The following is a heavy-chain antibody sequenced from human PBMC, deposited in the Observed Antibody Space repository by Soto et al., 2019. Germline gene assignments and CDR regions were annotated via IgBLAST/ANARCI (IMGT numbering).Heavy chain of an antibody. CDR2: LYFRGAT. Sequence: SEKLSLTCSVSGGSITNTNYHWGWIRQAPGKGLEWIGTLYFRGATDYNPSLQSRVTISADTSKNQISLHLSSVTAADTAVYYCFGVLAATLDYWGQGNRVT. D-gene: IGHD2-21*02. CDR3: FGVLAATLDY. V-gene: IGHV4-39*01. J-gene: IGHJ4*01. CDR1: GGSITNTNYH.